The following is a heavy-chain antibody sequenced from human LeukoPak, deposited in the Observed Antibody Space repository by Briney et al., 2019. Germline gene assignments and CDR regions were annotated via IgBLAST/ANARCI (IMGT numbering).Heavy chain of an antibody. CDR2: ISGSGGST. CDR3: AKDFGYLISRTYYFDQ. CDR1: GFTFTNYA. Sequence: GGSLRLSCAASGFTFTNYAMNWVRQAPGKGLEWVSVISGSGGSTYYADSVKGRFTISRDNSKNTLFLQMNSLRAEDTAVYYCAKDFGYLISRTYYFDQWGQGTLVTVSS. J-gene: IGHJ4*02. V-gene: IGHV3-23*01. D-gene: IGHD2-2*01.